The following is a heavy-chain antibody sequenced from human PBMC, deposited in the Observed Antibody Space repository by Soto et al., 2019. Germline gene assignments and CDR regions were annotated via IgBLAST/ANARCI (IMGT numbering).Heavy chain of an antibody. V-gene: IGHV4-59*01. D-gene: IGHD1-1*01. CDR1: GASISPYF. CDR3: ARADPNWRPIDY. J-gene: IGHJ4*02. CDR2: IYDNGRT. Sequence: PSETLSLTCTVSGASISPYFWSWVRQPPRKGLEWIGYIYDNGRTDYNPSLKSRVTISVDTSKNQFSLKVNSMTAADTAVYYCARADPNWRPIDYWGQGILVTVSS.